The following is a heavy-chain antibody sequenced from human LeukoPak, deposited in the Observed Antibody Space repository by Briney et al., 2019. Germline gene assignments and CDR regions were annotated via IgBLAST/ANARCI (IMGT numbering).Heavy chain of an antibody. D-gene: IGHD3-3*01. J-gene: IGHJ6*02. CDR1: GFTFSSYG. CDR2: ISYDGSNK. CDR3: AKDPYYDFWSGYFYGMDV. V-gene: IGHV3-30*18. Sequence: GGSLRLSCAASGFTFSSYGMHWVRQAPGKGLEWVAVISYDGSNKYYADSVKGRFTISRDNSKNTLYLQMNSLRAEDTAVYYCAKDPYYDFWSGYFYGMDVWGQGTTVTVSS.